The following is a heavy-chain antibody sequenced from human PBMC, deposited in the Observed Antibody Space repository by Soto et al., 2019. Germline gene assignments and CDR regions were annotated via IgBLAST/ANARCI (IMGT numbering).Heavy chain of an antibody. D-gene: IGHD3-10*02. Sequence: QVQLVESGGGVVQPGRSLRLSCAASGFTFSSYGMHWVRQAPGKGLEWVAVIWYDGSNKYYADSVKGRFTISRDNSKNTLYLQMNSLRAEDTAVYYCAREKGVSGVLYYYGKDVWGQGTTVTVSS. CDR2: IWYDGSNK. V-gene: IGHV3-33*01. J-gene: IGHJ6*02. CDR1: GFTFSSYG. CDR3: AREKGVSGVLYYYGKDV.